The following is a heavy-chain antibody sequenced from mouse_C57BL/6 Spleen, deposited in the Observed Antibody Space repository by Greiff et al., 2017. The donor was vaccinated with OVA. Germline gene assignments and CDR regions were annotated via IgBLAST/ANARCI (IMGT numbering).Heavy chain of an antibody. CDR3: AREGTGTLDY. D-gene: IGHD4-1*01. V-gene: IGHV1-4*01. J-gene: IGHJ2*01. Sequence: VQLQQSGAELARPGASVKMSCKASGYTFTSYTMHWVKQRPGQGLEWIGYINPSSGYTKYNQKFKDKATLTADKSSSTAYMQLSSLTSEDSAVYYCAREGTGTLDYWGKGTTLTVSS. CDR2: INPSSGYT. CDR1: GYTFTSYT.